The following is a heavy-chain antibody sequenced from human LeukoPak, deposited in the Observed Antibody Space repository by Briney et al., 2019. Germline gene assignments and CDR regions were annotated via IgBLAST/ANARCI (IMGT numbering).Heavy chain of an antibody. J-gene: IGHJ4*02. Sequence: SETLSLTCSVSGGSINVYYWSWIRQPPGKGLEWIGYIFHSESTNYNPSLKSRVTMSQDMSKNQFSLKLSSVTAADTAVYYCARAVEYQRQFDYWGQGMLVTVSS. CDR1: GGSINVYY. CDR3: ARAVEYQRQFDY. CDR2: IFHSEST. V-gene: IGHV4-59*01. D-gene: IGHD2-2*01.